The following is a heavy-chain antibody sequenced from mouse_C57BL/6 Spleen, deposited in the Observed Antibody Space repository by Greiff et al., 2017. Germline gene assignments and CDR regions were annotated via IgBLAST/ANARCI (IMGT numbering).Heavy chain of an antibody. CDR3: ARDYGSSTFAY. CDR1: GYTFTSYW. J-gene: IGHJ3*01. CDR2: IYPGSGST. D-gene: IGHD1-1*01. Sequence: QVQLKQPGAELVKPGASVTMSCKASGYTFTSYWITWVKQRPGQGLEWIGDIYPGSGSTNYNEKFKSKATLTVDTSSSTAYMQLSSLTSEDSAVYYCARDYGSSTFAYWGQGTLVTVSA. V-gene: IGHV1-55*01.